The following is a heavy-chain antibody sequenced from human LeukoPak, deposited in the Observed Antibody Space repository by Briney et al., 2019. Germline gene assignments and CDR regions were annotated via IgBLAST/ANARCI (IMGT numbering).Heavy chain of an antibody. J-gene: IGHJ2*01. CDR1: GFTFSGYE. CDR3: ARGDGDYGIWYFDL. CDR2: ISSGDSTI. Sequence: QPGGSLRLSCAASGFTFSGYEMNRVRQAPGKGLEWVSYISSGDSTIYYADSVKGRFTISRDNAKNSLYLQMNSLRAEDTAVYYCARGDGDYGIWYFDLWGRGTLVTVSS. D-gene: IGHD4-17*01. V-gene: IGHV3-48*03.